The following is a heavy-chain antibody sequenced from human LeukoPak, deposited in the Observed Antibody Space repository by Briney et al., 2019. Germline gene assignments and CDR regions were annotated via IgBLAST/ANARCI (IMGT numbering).Heavy chain of an antibody. J-gene: IGHJ6*02. D-gene: IGHD2-2*01. CDR1: GFTFSSYG. CDR2: ISYDGSNK. CDR3: VRVVPAANYYYGMDV. Sequence: GRSLRLSCAASGFTFSSYGMHWVRQAPGKGLEWVAVISYDGSNKYYADSVKGRFTISRDNSKNTLYLQMNSLRAEDTAVYYCVRVVPAANYYYGMDVWGQGTTVTVSS. V-gene: IGHV3-30*03.